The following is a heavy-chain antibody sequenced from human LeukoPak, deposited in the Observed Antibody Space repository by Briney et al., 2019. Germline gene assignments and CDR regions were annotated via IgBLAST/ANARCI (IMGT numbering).Heavy chain of an antibody. J-gene: IGHJ6*02. CDR3: ARERIAVAGTTYYYYYGMDV. CDR1: GYTFTGYY. D-gene: IGHD6-19*01. V-gene: IGHV1-2*04. Sequence: ASVKVSCKAYGYTFTGYYMHWVRQAPGQWLEWMGWINPNSGGTNYAQKFQGWVTMTRDTSISTAYMELSRLRSDDTAVYYCARERIAVAGTTYYYYYGMDVWGQGTTVTVSS. CDR2: INPNSGGT.